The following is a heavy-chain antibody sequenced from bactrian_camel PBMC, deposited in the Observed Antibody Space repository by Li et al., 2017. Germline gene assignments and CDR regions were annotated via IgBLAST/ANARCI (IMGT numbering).Heavy chain of an antibody. Sequence: QVQLVESGGGSVQSGGSLRLSCAASGSTYSRSYMGWFRQAPGKEREGVAAITSAGSTIYADSVKGRFTISQDKAKTTMYLQMNSLRPEDTAMYSCAAAATAYGGTWVATKFRYWGQGTQVTVS. V-gene: IGHV3S53*01. CDR2: ITSAGST. D-gene: IGHD6*01. J-gene: IGHJ6*01. CDR1: GSTYSRSY. CDR3: AAAATAYGGTWVATKFRY.